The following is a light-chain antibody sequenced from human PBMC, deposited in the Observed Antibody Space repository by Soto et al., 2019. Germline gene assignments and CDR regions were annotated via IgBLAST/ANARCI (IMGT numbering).Light chain of an antibody. V-gene: IGLV6-57*04. CDR2: EDN. Sequence: NFMLTQPHSVSESPGKTVIISCTRSSGGIASNSVQWYQQRPGSAPSTVIYEDNQRPSGDPDRFAGSTDCSSNSASLTISGLQTEDEPDSCFKFYESLTVVFGGGTKVSVL. J-gene: IGLJ2*01. CDR1: SGGIASNS. CDR3: KFYESLTVV.